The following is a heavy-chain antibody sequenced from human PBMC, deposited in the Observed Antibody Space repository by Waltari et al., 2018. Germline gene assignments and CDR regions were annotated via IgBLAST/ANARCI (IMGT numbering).Heavy chain of an antibody. CDR3: ARDYRQWLVLAFDI. J-gene: IGHJ3*02. D-gene: IGHD6-19*01. V-gene: IGHV3-48*04. CDR1: GFTFSSYW. CDR2: ISSSGSTI. Sequence: EVQLVESGGGLVQPGGSLGLSCVASGFTFSSYWMSWVRQAPGKGLEWVSYISSSGSTIYYADSVKGRFTISRDNAKNSLYLQMNSLRAEDTAVYYCARDYRQWLVLAFDIWGQGAMVTVSS.